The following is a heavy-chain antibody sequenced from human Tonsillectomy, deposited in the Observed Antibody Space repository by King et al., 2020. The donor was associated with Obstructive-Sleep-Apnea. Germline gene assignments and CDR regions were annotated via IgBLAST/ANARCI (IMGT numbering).Heavy chain of an antibody. CDR2: IYDSGST. J-gene: IGHJ6*02. CDR3: ARDGSLWVGDWYYGMDV. Sequence: VQLQESGPGLVKPSQTLSLTCTVSGGSISSGGYYWSWIRQHPGKGLEWIGYIYDSGSTYYNPSLKSRLTISLDTSKNQFSLKLSSVTAADTAGYYCARDGSLWVGDWYYGMDVWGQGTTVTVSS. V-gene: IGHV4-31*03. D-gene: IGHD3-10*01. CDR1: GGSISSGGYY.